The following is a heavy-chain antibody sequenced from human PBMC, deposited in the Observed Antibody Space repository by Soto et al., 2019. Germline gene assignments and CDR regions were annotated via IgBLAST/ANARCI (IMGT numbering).Heavy chain of an antibody. Sequence: PSETLSLTCTVSGGSLSGYYWSWIRQPPGQGLEWIAYIYYSGSSNSNPSLKSRVTISVDTSKNQFSLKLSSVTAADTAVYYCARHSNEYRKSLDYWGQGTLVTVS. D-gene: IGHD1-1*01. V-gene: IGHV4-59*08. CDR2: IYYSGSS. CDR3: ARHSNEYRKSLDY. J-gene: IGHJ4*02. CDR1: GGSLSGYY.